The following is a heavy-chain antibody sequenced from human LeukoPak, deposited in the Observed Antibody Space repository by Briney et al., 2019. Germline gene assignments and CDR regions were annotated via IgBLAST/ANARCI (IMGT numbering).Heavy chain of an antibody. CDR2: IEQDGSEK. J-gene: IGHJ6*04. V-gene: IGHV3-7*03. CDR1: GFTFSRYW. D-gene: IGHD2-21*02. Sequence: GGSLRLSCTASGFTFSRYWMTWVRQAPGKGLECVANIEQDGSEKFYVDFVKGRFTISRDNAKNSLYLQMNSLRAEDTAVYYCAGGLRTAYPHYYYGVDVWGKGTTVTVSS. CDR3: AGGLRTAYPHYYYGVDV.